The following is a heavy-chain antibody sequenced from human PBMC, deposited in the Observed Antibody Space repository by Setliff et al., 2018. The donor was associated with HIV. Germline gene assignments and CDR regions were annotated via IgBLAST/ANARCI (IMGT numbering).Heavy chain of an antibody. Sequence: ASVKVSCKASGYTLGGNYMHWVRQAPGQGLEWMGWIDPNSGGTNYAQKFEGRVTMTGDTTVNTVYIEVSSLRSDDTAVYYCSRDVGVPGRGNALEYWGQGIPVTVSS. CDR2: IDPNSGGT. J-gene: IGHJ4*02. D-gene: IGHD3-10*01. CDR3: SRDVGVPGRGNALEY. V-gene: IGHV1-2*02. CDR1: GYTLGGNY.